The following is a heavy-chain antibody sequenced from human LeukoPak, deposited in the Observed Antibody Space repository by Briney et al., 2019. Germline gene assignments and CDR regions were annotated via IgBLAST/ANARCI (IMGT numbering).Heavy chain of an antibody. CDR1: GFTFSSYE. Sequence: GGSLRLSCATSGFTFSSYEVNWVRQAPGKGLEWISYITTSGSSTYYADSVKGRFTISRDNGKTALSLQMNSLRAEDTAVYYCVVHSATSCYWGQGTLVTVSS. J-gene: IGHJ4*02. CDR3: VVHSATSCY. D-gene: IGHD1-26*01. CDR2: ITTSGSST. V-gene: IGHV3-48*03.